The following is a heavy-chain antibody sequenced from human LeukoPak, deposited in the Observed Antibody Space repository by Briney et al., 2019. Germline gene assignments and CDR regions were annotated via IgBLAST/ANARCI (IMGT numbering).Heavy chain of an antibody. CDR3: ARGSVFDP. CDR1: GGSINNYY. CDR2: INHSGST. J-gene: IGHJ5*02. V-gene: IGHV4-34*01. Sequence: PSETLSLTCTVSGGSINNYYWSWVRQPPGKGLEWIGEINHSGSTNYNPSLKSRVTISVDTSKNQFSLKLSSVTAADTAVYYCARGSVFDPWGQGTLVTVSS.